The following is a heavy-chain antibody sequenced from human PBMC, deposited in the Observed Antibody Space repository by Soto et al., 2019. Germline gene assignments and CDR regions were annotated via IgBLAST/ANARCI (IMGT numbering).Heavy chain of an antibody. D-gene: IGHD2-2*02. CDR2: ISAYNGNT. CDR3: ARDKICSSTSCYTAYYYYGMDV. V-gene: IGHV1-18*04. Sequence: QVQLVQSGAEVKKPGASVKVSCKASGYTFTSYGISWVRQAPGQGLEWMGWISAYNGNTNYAQKLQGRVTMTTDTSTSTAYMELMSLRSDDTAVYYCARDKICSSTSCYTAYYYYGMDVWGQGTTVTVSS. CDR1: GYTFTSYG. J-gene: IGHJ6*02.